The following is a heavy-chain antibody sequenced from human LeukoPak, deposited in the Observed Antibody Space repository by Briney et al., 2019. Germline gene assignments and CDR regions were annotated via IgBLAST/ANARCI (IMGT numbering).Heavy chain of an antibody. CDR1: GFTMSHYG. J-gene: IGHJ4*02. D-gene: IGHD3/OR15-3a*01. Sequence: LSGGSLRLSCAASGFTMSHYGVSWVRQAPEKGLEWISGIRSAVETTHYADSVKGRFIISRDNSKNALSLQLNSLRPEDTALYYCAKHFCTGLDCSLFDSWGQGTLVTVSS. V-gene: IGHV3-23*01. CDR3: AKHFCTGLDCSLFDS. CDR2: IRSAVETT.